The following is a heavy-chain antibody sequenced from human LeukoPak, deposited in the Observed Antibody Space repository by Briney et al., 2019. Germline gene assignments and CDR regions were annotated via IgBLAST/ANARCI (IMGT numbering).Heavy chain of an antibody. CDR2: IIPIVGTA. CDR3: ARARGYDFWSGTSARSADAFDI. V-gene: IGHV1-69*05. CDR1: RGTFSSYA. D-gene: IGHD3-3*01. J-gene: IGHJ3*02. Sequence: SVKVSCKASRGTFSSYAISWVRQAPGQGLEWMGGIIPIVGTANYAQKFQGRVTITTDESTSTAYTELSSMRSEDTAVYYCARARGYDFWSGTSARSADAFDIWGQGTMVSVSS.